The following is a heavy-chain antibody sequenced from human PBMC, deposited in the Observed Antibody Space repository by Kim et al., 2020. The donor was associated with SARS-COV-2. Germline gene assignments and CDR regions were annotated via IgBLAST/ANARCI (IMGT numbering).Heavy chain of an antibody. CDR2: ISAYNGNT. CDR1: DYSFSSYG. J-gene: IGHJ2*01. Sequence: ASVKVSCKASDYSFSSYGLTWVRQAPGQGLEWMGWISAYNGNTNYAQKLQGRVTMTTDTSTSTAYMELRSLRSDDMAVYYCARDGQAAARGDWYFDVWGRGTLVTVSS. CDR3: ARDGQAAARGDWYFDV. D-gene: IGHD6-13*01. V-gene: IGHV1-18*03.